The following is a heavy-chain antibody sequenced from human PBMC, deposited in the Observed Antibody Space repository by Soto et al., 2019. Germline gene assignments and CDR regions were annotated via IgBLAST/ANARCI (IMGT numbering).Heavy chain of an antibody. CDR3: AREPYSSGWYEFDY. V-gene: IGHV1-2*02. J-gene: IGHJ4*02. D-gene: IGHD6-19*01. CDR1: GYTFTGYY. CDR2: INPNSGGT. Sequence: ASVKVSCKASGYTFTGYYMHWVRQAPGQGLEWMGWINPNSGGTKYSQKFQGRVTITRDTSASTAYMELSSLRSEDTAVYYCAREPYSSGWYEFDYWGQGTLVTVSS.